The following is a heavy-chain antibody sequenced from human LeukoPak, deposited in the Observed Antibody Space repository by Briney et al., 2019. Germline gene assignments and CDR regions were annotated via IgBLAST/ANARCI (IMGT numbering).Heavy chain of an antibody. Sequence: SETLSLTCTVSGASISSYYWSWIRQPPEKGLEWIGCIYDSGTTYNPSLKSRVTISMDTSKNQSSLKLSSVTAADTALFYCARHFDGPHPEGNSRLKWFVPWGQGTLATVSS. V-gene: IGHV4-59*08. CDR1: GASISSYY. CDR2: IYDSGT. J-gene: IGHJ5*02. D-gene: IGHD1-1*01. CDR3: ARHFDGPHPEGNSRLKWFVP.